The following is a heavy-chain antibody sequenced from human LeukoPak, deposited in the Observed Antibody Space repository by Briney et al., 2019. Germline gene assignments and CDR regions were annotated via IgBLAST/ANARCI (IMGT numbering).Heavy chain of an antibody. CDR2: VFYSGRT. Sequence: YVFYSGRTKVNPSLKSRVTLSADTSKNQLSLRLSSVTAADTAMYYCTTIKRGDIFGYFDFWGQGILVTVSS. V-gene: IGHV4-59*01. CDR3: TTIKRGDIFGYFDF. D-gene: IGHD2-21*02. J-gene: IGHJ4*02.